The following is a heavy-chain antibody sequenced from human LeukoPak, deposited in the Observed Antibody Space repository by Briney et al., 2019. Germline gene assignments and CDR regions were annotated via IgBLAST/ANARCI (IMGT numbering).Heavy chain of an antibody. CDR2: IYYSGNT. J-gene: IGHJ1*01. D-gene: IGHD3-10*01. CDR1: GGSISSTDYY. Sequence: SETLSLTCIVSGGSISSTDYYWGWIRQPPGKGLEWIGHIYYSGNTYYNPSLKSRVTISVDTSKNQFSLKLSSVTAADTAVYYCARQGFYYGSGTDFHHWGQGTLVTVSS. CDR3: ARQGFYYGSGTDFHH. V-gene: IGHV4-39*01.